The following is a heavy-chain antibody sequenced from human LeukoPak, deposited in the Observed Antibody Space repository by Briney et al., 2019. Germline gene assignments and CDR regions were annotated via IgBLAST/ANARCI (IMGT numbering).Heavy chain of an antibody. Sequence: PSETLSLTCSVSGDSISTYYWTWIRQPPGKGLEWIGHTFNSGSTNYNPSLKSRVTISVDTSKNQFSLKLSSVTAADTAVYYCARDYSNHGFDPWGQGTLVTVSS. V-gene: IGHV4-59*01. D-gene: IGHD4-11*01. J-gene: IGHJ5*02. CDR3: ARDYSNHGFDP. CDR1: GDSISTYY. CDR2: TFNSGST.